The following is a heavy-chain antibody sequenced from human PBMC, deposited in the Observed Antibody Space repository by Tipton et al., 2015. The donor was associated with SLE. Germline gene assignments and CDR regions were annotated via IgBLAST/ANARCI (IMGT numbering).Heavy chain of an antibody. Sequence: TLSLTCPVSGGSPNTDRYFLGWIPQPPGNGLEWIGSIYYTTTTYFNPSLRSRLTISIDTSNNQISLKLNSVTASDTALYYCARQAIEKGDSFDIWGQGTMVTVSS. J-gene: IGHJ3*02. D-gene: IGHD5-24*01. CDR1: GGSPNTDRYF. CDR3: ARQAIEKGDSFDI. CDR2: IYYTTTT. V-gene: IGHV4-39*01.